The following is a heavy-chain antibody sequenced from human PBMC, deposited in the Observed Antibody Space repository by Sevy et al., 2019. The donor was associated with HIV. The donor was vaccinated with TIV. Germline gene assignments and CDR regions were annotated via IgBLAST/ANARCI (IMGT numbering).Heavy chain of an antibody. D-gene: IGHD6-13*01. Sequence: GGSLRLSCAASTFTFNDYWMNWVRQAPGKGLEWVANIKQDGSEKYYVDSVKGRFTISRDNAKNSLYLQMNSLRAEDTAVYYCARLYSSSWYYYYGMDVWGQGTTVTVSS. CDR1: TFTFNDYW. V-gene: IGHV3-7*03. J-gene: IGHJ6*02. CDR3: ARLYSSSWYYYYGMDV. CDR2: IKQDGSEK.